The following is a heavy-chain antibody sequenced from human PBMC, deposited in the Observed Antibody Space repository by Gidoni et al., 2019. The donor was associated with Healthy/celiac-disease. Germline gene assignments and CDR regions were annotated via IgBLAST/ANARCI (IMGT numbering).Heavy chain of an antibody. CDR1: GFTFSNAW. Sequence: EVQLVESGGGLVKPGGSLRLSCAASGFTFSNAWMSWVRQAPGKGLEWVGRIKSKTDGGTTDYAAPVKGRFTISRDDSKNTLYLQMNSLKTEDTAVYYCTTDRLWFGANQKYYFDYWGQGTLVTVSS. D-gene: IGHD3-10*01. CDR2: IKSKTDGGTT. J-gene: IGHJ4*02. V-gene: IGHV3-15*01. CDR3: TTDRLWFGANQKYYFDY.